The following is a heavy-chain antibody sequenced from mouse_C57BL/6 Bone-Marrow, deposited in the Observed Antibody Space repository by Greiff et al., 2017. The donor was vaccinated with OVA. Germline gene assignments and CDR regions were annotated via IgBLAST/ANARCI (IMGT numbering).Heavy chain of an antibody. Sequence: VQLQQSGAELVRPGTSVKVSCKASGYAFTNYLIEWVKQRPGQGLEWIGVINPGSGGTNYNEKFKGKATLTADKSSSTAYMQLSSLTSEDSAVYFCARGRTVAPRYFDVWGTGTTVTVSS. D-gene: IGHD1-1*01. CDR3: ARGRTVAPRYFDV. V-gene: IGHV1-54*01. CDR1: GYAFTNYL. CDR2: INPGSGGT. J-gene: IGHJ1*03.